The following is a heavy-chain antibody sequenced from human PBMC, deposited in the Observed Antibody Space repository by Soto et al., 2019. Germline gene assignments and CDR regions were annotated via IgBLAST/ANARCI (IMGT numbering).Heavy chain of an antibody. CDR1: ALTLSTYA. Sequence: VTVSRTAAALTLSTYATSGLQQAPGQGLEWMGGVIPIFGTANYAQKFQGRVTITADESTSTAYMELKSLSSEDTAVYYCSRRGSTSWPHYYYGMDVWGQGPTATVSS. V-gene: IGHV1-69*13. CDR3: SRRGSTSWPHYYYGMDV. D-gene: IGHD2-2*01. CDR2: VIPIFGTA. J-gene: IGHJ6*02.